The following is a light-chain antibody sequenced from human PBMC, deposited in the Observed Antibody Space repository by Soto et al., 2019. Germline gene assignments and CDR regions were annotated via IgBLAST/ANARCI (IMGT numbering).Light chain of an antibody. CDR1: QSLLHSNGYNF. J-gene: IGKJ5*01. Sequence: DIVMTQSPLSLPVTPGEPASISCRSSQSLLHSNGYNFLEWYLQKPGQSPQLLIYWGSYRASGVPDRFSGSGSGTDFTLIINTVEAEDVGVYYCMQALQTPLTFGQGTRLEIK. CDR3: MQALQTPLT. V-gene: IGKV2-28*01. CDR2: WGS.